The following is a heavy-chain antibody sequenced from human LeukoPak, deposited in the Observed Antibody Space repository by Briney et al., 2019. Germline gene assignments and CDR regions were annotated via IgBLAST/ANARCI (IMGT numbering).Heavy chain of an antibody. Sequence: ASVKVSCTASGGTFNNFAISWVRQAPGQGLEWVGGIIPMSGTANYAQKFQGRVTITADESTSTAYMELGSLRSEDTAIYYCASPVKYYDTWSGYPPFDYWGQGTLVTVSS. CDR3: ASPVKYYDTWSGYPPFDY. CDR1: GGTFNNFA. V-gene: IGHV1-69*13. D-gene: IGHD3-3*01. CDR2: IIPMSGTA. J-gene: IGHJ4*02.